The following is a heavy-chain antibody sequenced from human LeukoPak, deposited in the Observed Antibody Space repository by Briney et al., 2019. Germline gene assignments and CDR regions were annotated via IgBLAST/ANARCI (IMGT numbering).Heavy chain of an antibody. CDR1: GGSFSGYY. J-gene: IGHJ5*02. CDR2: INHSGNT. V-gene: IGHV4-34*01. CDR3: ARKPRGYSYGYWFDP. Sequence: SETLSLTCAVYGGSFSGYYWSWIRQPPGKGLEWIGEINHSGNTIYNPSLKSRVTISVDTSKNQLSLKLSSVTAADTAVYYCARKPRGYSYGYWFDPWGQGTLVTVS. D-gene: IGHD5-18*01.